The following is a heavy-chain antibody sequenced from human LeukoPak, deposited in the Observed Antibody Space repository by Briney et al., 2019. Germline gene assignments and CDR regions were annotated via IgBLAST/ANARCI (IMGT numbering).Heavy chain of an antibody. D-gene: IGHD1-1*01. CDR2: INHSGST. CDR1: GGSFSGYY. J-gene: IGHJ4*02. CDR3: ARDDPQGMLYFDY. Sequence: PSETLSLTCAVYGGSFSGYYWSWIRQPPGKGLEWIGEINHSGSTNYNPSLKSRVTISVDTSKNQFSLKLSSVTAADTAVYYRARDDPQGMLYFDYWGQGTLVTVSS. V-gene: IGHV4-34*01.